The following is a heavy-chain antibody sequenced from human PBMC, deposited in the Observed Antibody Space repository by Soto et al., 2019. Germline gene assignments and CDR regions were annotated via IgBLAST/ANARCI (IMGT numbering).Heavy chain of an antibody. V-gene: IGHV3-72*01. CDR3: TRRAPSRAFDF. J-gene: IGHJ4*02. CDR1: GFTFSDHN. CDR2: TRGKANSYTT. Sequence: GGSLRLSCVASGFTFSDHNIDWVRQAPGKGLEWVGRTRGKANSYTTDYAAPVKGRFTISRDDSKNSAFLQMNSLKTEDTALYYCTRRAPSRAFDFWGQGTPVTVS.